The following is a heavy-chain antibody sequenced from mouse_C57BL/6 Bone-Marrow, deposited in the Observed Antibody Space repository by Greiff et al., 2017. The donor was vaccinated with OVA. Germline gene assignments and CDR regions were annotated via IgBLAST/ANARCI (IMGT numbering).Heavy chain of an antibody. Sequence: EVKVEESGEGLVKPGGSLKLSCAASGFTFSSYAMSWVRQTPEKRLEWVAYISSGGDYIYYADTVKGRFTISRDNARNTLYLQMSSLKSEDTVMYYCTRADGDWYFDVWGTGTTVTVSS. CDR1: GFTFSSYA. V-gene: IGHV5-9-1*02. CDR2: ISSGGDYI. J-gene: IGHJ1*03. CDR3: TRADGDWYFDV.